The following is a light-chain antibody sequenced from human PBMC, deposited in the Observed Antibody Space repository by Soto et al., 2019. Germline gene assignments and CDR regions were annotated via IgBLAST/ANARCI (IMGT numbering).Light chain of an antibody. Sequence: EIVLTQSPGTLSLSPGERATLSCRASQSVSSRYLAWYQQKPGQAPRLLMYGASSRATGIPDRFSGSGSGTDVTLTISRLEPEDFSVYYCQQYGSSPPYTFGQGTQLEIK. CDR1: QSVSSRY. V-gene: IGKV3-20*01. J-gene: IGKJ2*01. CDR3: QQYGSSPPYT. CDR2: GAS.